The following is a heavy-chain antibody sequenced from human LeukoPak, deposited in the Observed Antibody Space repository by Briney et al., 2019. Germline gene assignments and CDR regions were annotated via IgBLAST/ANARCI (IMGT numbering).Heavy chain of an antibody. CDR2: ISSSSSYI. CDR1: GFTFSSYS. D-gene: IGHD3-22*01. CDR3: ARGLNYYDSSGKDFDY. Sequence: GGSLRLSCAASGFTFSSYSMNWVRQAPGKGLEWVSSISSSSSYIYYADSVKGRFTISRDNAKNSLYLQMNSLRAEDTAVYYCARGLNYYDSSGKDFDYWGQGTLVTVSS. V-gene: IGHV3-21*01. J-gene: IGHJ4*02.